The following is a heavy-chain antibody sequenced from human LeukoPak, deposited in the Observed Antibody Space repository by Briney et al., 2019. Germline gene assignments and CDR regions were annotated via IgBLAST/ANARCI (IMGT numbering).Heavy chain of an antibody. D-gene: IGHD3-10*01. CDR2: IYYSGST. V-gene: IGHV4-31*03. Sequence: SQTLSLTCTVSGGSISSGGYYWSWIRQHPGKGLEWIGYIYYSGSTYYNPSLKSRVTISVDTSKNQFSLKLSSVTAADMAVYYCARETYYYGSGSYPFDYWGQGTLVTVSS. J-gene: IGHJ4*02. CDR3: ARETYYYGSGSYPFDY. CDR1: GGSISSGGYY.